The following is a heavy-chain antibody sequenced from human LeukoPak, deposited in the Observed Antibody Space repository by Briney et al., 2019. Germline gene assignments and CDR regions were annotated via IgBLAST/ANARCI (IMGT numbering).Heavy chain of an antibody. CDR1: GFTFSSYG. J-gene: IGHJ4*02. V-gene: IGHV3-33*06. D-gene: IGHD3-3*01. CDR2: IWYDGSNK. CDR3: AKDQYYDFWSGYWTYFDY. Sequence: GGSLRLSCAASGFTFSSYGMHWVRQAPGKGLEWVAVIWYDGSNKYYADSVKGRFTISRDNSKNTLYLQMNSLRAEGTAVYYCAKDQYYDFWSGYWTYFDYWGQGTLVTVSS.